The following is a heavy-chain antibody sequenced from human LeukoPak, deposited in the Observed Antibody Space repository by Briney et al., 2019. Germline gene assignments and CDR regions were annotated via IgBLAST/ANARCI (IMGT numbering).Heavy chain of an antibody. CDR1: GGSISSSSYY. CDR2: IYYKGST. J-gene: IGHJ4*02. Sequence: SETLSLTCTVSGGSISSSSYYWGWVRQTPGKGLEWIGSIYYKGSTYYNPSLKSRVTISLDTSKNLFSLKLNSVTAADTAVYYCARAPPYSGYEYDYWGQGTLVTVSS. CDR3: ARAPPYSGYEYDY. V-gene: IGHV4-39*07. D-gene: IGHD5-12*01.